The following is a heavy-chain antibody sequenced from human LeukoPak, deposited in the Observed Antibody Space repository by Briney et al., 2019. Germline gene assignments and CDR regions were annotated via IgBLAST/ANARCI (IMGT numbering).Heavy chain of an antibody. CDR2: ISAYNGNT. CDR3: ARSPAAAVNRGDY. CDR1: GYTFTSYG. J-gene: IGHJ4*02. Sequence: GASVKVSCKASGYTFTSYGISWVRQAPGQGLEWMAWISAYNGNTNYAQNLQGRVTMTTDTATSTAYMELTSLRSDDTAVYYCARSPAAAVNRGDYWGQGTLVTVSS. V-gene: IGHV1-18*01. D-gene: IGHD6-13*01.